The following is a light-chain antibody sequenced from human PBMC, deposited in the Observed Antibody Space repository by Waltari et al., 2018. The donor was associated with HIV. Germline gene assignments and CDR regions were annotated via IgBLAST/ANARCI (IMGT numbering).Light chain of an antibody. Sequence: QSVLTQPPSASGTPGQRVTISCSGSSSNIGSNTVNWYQQLPGAAPKLRSKSSNQRALGEPDRLSGSKSGTSASLASSGLQSEDEADYDCATWDDSLNVPWVFGGGTELTVI. CDR1: SSNIGSNT. V-gene: IGLV1-44*01. CDR3: ATWDDSLNVPWV. CDR2: SSN. J-gene: IGLJ3*02.